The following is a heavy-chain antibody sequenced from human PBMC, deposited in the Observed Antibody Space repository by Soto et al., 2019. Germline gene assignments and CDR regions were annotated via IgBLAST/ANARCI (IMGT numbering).Heavy chain of an antibody. Sequence: PGGSLRLSCAASGFTFSSYGMHWVRQAPGKWLEWVAVISYDGSNKYYADSVKGRFTISRDNSKNTLYLQMNSLRAEDTAVYYCAKSLYDFWSGYYLEDWFDPWGQGXLVTVYS. CDR1: GFTFSSYG. D-gene: IGHD3-3*01. J-gene: IGHJ5*02. CDR2: ISYDGSNK. CDR3: AKSLYDFWSGYYLEDWFDP. V-gene: IGHV3-30*18.